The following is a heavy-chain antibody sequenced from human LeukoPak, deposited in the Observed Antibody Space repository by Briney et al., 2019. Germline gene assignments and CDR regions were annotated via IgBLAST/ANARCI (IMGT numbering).Heavy chain of an antibody. D-gene: IGHD2-2*02. CDR2: INPNSGGT. V-gene: IGHV1-2*02. CDR3: ARDLLGYCSSTSCNIDY. J-gene: IGHJ4*02. CDR1: GYTFTGYY. Sequence: ASVKVSCKVSGYTFTGYYMHWVRQAPGQGLEWMGWINPNSGGTNYAQKFQGRVTMTRDTSISTAYMELSRLRSDDTAVYYCARDLLGYCSSTSCNIDYWGQGTLVTVSS.